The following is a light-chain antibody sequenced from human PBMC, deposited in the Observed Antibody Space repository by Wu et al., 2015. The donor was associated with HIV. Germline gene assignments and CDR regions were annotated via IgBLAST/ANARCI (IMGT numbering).Light chain of an antibody. CDR1: QDISYS. Sequence: DIQMTQSPSSVSASVGDTVIVTCRASQDISYSLAWYQQKVGGVPKLLIFEASRLERGVTSRFSGRRNATEFTLTIANLQAVDFAVYYCQRASHFPQTFGQGTRVE. CDR3: QRASHFPQT. J-gene: IGKJ1*01. CDR2: EAS. V-gene: IGKV1-12*01.